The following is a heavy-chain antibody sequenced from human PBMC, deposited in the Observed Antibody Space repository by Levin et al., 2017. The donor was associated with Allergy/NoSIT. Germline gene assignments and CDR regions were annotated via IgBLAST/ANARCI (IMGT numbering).Heavy chain of an antibody. CDR2: ISGSGGST. CDR3: AKYPIAAGVAFFGAFDI. Sequence: PGESLKISCAASGFTFSSYAMSWVRQAPGKGLEWVSVISGSGGSTYYADSVKGRFTISRDNSKNTLYLQMNSLRAEDTAVYYCAKYPIAAGVAFFGAFDIWGQGTMVTVSS. D-gene: IGHD3-3*01. V-gene: IGHV3-23*01. CDR1: GFTFSSYA. J-gene: IGHJ3*02.